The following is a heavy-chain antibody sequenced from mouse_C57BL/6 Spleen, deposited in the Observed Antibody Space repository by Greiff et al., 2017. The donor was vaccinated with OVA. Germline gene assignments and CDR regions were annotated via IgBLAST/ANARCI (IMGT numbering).Heavy chain of an antibody. Sequence: VKLMESGAELVRPGASVKLSCKASGYTFTDYYINWVKQRPGQGLEWIARIYPGSGNTYYNEKFKGKATLTAEKSSSTAYMQLSSLTSEDSAVYFCAREERYFDVWGTGTTVTVSS. CDR1: GYTFTDYY. J-gene: IGHJ1*03. V-gene: IGHV1-76*01. CDR3: AREERYFDV. CDR2: IYPGSGNT.